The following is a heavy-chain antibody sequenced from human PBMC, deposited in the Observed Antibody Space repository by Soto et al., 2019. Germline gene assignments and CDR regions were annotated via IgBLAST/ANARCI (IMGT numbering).Heavy chain of an antibody. V-gene: IGHV1-46*01. CDR3: AREGYYYGSGSYYYYYGMDV. D-gene: IGHD3-10*01. CDR1: GYTFTSYY. Sequence: GASVKVSCKASGYTFTSYYMHWGRQAPGQGLEWRGIINPSGGSTSYAQKFQGRVTMTRDTSTSTVYMELSSLRSEDTAVYYCAREGYYYGSGSYYYYYGMDVWGQGTTVTVSS. J-gene: IGHJ6*02. CDR2: INPSGGST.